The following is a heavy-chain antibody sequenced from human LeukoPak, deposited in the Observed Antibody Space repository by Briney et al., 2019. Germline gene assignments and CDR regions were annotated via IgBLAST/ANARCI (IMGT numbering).Heavy chain of an antibody. CDR2: IYYSGST. D-gene: IGHD3-9*01. Sequence: PSETLSLTCAVYGGSFSGYHWSWIRQPPGKGLEWIGYIYYSGSTNYNPSLKSRVTISVDTSRNQFSLKLSSVTAADTAVYYCARHANDILTGYYYFDYWGQGTLVTVSS. V-gene: IGHV4-59*08. J-gene: IGHJ4*02. CDR3: ARHANDILTGYYYFDY. CDR1: GGSFSGYH.